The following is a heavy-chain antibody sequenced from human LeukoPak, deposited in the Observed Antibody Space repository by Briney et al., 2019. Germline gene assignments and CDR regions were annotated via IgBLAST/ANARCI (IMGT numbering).Heavy chain of an antibody. CDR2: IRRKTDGEAT. CDR1: GFTFSNVW. D-gene: IGHD2-21*01. CDR3: VTDLVIKGYFDY. J-gene: IGHJ4*02. Sequence: GGSLRLSCAASGFTFSNVWMSWVRQVPGKGLEWVGRIRRKTDGEATDHAAPVKGRFTISRDDSKNTLYLQMNSLRTEDTAVYYCVTDLVIKGYFDYWGQGALVTVSS. V-gene: IGHV3-15*01.